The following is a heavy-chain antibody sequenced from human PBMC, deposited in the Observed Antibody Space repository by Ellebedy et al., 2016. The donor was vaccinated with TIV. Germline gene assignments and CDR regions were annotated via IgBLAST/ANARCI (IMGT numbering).Heavy chain of an antibody. CDR3: ASSPYGDYGIGY. V-gene: IGHV4-59*11. J-gene: IGHJ4*02. Sequence: SETLSLXXTVSGGSISSHYWRWIRQPPPRGLEWIGWIYYTGSTNHNPSLKSRVTILLDTSKNQFSLKLSSVTAADTAVYYCASSPYGDYGIGYWGQGTLVTVSS. CDR2: IYYTGST. D-gene: IGHD4-17*01. CDR1: GGSISSHY.